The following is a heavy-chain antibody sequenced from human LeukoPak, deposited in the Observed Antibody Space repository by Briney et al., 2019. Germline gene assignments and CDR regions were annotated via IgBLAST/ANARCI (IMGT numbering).Heavy chain of an antibody. V-gene: IGHV3-33*08. CDR2: IWYDGSNK. CDR1: GFTFSIHA. J-gene: IGHJ6*02. D-gene: IGHD4-23*01. Sequence: GGSLRLSCAASGFTFSIHAMDWVRQPPGKGLEWMAVIWYDGSNKYCADSVKGRFTISRDNSKNTLYLQMNSLRADDTAVYYCARGPYYGGPGDYYYGMDVWGQGTTVTVSS. CDR3: ARGPYYGGPGDYYYGMDV.